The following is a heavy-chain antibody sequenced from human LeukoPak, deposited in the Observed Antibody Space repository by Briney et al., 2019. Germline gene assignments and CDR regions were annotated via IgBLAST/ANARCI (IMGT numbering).Heavy chain of an antibody. CDR3: VRARFTTFVYY. D-gene: IGHD1-1*01. Sequence: GGSLRLSCAASGFTFKDFYMSWVRQAPGEGLEWVSYINHLGSQTDYADSVKGRFTISRDNAKNSLSLQMNNLSVDDTAVYYCVRARFTTFVYYWGQGTLVTVSS. J-gene: IGHJ4*02. CDR2: INHLGSQT. CDR1: GFTFKDFY. V-gene: IGHV3-11*05.